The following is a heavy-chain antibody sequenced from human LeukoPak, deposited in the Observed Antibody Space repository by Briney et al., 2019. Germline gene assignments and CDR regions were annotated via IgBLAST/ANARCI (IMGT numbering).Heavy chain of an antibody. CDR2: INPSGGAT. V-gene: IGHV1-46*03. D-gene: IGHD2-2*01. CDR3: ARGWCGSTSCYLHPIFFDY. Sequence: GASVKVSCKASGYTFTGYYMHWVRQAPGQGLEWMGLINPSGGATSYAQKFQGRVTMTRDTSTSTVYMELSSLRSEDTAVYYCARGWCGSTSCYLHPIFFDYWGQGTLVTVSS. CDR1: GYTFTGYY. J-gene: IGHJ4*02.